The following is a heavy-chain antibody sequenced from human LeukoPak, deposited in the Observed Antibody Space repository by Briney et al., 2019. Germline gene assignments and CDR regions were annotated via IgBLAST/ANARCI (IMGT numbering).Heavy chain of an antibody. J-gene: IGHJ6*02. Sequence: GGPLRLSCAASGFTFSSYAMNWVRQAPGKGLEWVSAISGSGGTTYYADSVKGRFTISRDNSKNTLYLQTNSLRAEDTAVYHCAKDSSSPNYYYGMDVWGQGTTVTVSS. CDR2: ISGSGGTT. V-gene: IGHV3-23*01. CDR1: GFTFSSYA. D-gene: IGHD6-6*01. CDR3: AKDSSSPNYYYGMDV.